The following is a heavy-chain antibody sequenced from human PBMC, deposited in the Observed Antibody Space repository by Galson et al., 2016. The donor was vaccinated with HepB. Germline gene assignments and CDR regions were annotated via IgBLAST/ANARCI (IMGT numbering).Heavy chain of an antibody. Sequence: SETLSLTCSVSGESITASPYYWGWIRQPPGRGLEWIGSTYYSGRTFYNPTLASRVTISLDTSKNHLSLLLTSVTAADTAVYFCARHTATYPFDFWGQGTPVTVSS. J-gene: IGHJ4*02. V-gene: IGHV4-39*01. CDR3: ARHTATYPFDF. CDR1: GESITASPYY. CDR2: TYYSGRT. D-gene: IGHD1-1*01.